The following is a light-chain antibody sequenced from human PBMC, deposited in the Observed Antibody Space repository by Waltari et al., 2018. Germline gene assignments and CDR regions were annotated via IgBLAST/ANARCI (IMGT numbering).Light chain of an antibody. CDR2: AAS. Sequence: DIQMTQSPSSLSASVGGRVTITCRASQSISRYLNWYHQRPGEAPAHLCYAASNLQSGSPSRFRGSGSGTEFSLTISRRQPEGYATYICQQSFIAPFTFGPGTIVDF. CDR1: QSISRY. V-gene: IGKV1-39*01. CDR3: QQSFIAPFT. J-gene: IGKJ3*01.